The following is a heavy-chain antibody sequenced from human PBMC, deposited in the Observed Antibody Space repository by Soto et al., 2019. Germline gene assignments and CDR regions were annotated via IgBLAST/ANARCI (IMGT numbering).Heavy chain of an antibody. CDR1: GYSFTSYW. CDR3: TQASQGPGYYYGMDV. Sequence: GESLKISCKGSGYSFTSYWISWVRQMPGKGLEWMGRIDPSDSYTNYSPSFQGHVTISADKSISTAYLQWSSLKASDTAMYYCTQASQGPGYYYGMDVWGQGTTVTVSS. CDR2: IDPSDSYT. J-gene: IGHJ6*02. V-gene: IGHV5-10-1*01.